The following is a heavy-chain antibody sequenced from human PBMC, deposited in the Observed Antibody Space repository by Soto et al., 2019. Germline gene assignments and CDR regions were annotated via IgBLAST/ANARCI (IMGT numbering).Heavy chain of an antibody. Sequence: GPSVKVSCMASGYTFTSYGISWVRQAPGQGLEWMGWISAYNGNTNYAQKLQGRVTMTTDTSTSTAYMELRSLRSDDTAVYYCARYEAYYYYGMDVWGQGTTVTVSS. CDR1: GYTFTSYG. D-gene: IGHD3-16*01. CDR2: ISAYNGNT. J-gene: IGHJ6*02. CDR3: ARYEAYYYYGMDV. V-gene: IGHV1-18*01.